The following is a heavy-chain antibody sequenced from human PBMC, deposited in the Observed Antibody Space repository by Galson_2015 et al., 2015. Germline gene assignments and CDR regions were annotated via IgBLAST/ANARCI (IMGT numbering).Heavy chain of an antibody. CDR3: ARDNPRRYCGGDCYEWGSLDY. V-gene: IGHV3-7*05. Sequence: SLRLSCAASGFTFSSYWMSWVRQAPGKGLEWVANIKQDGSEKYYVDSVKGRFTISRDNAKNSLYLQMNSLRAEDTAVYYCARDNPRRYCGGDCYEWGSLDYWGQGTLVTVSS. CDR1: GFTFSSYW. D-gene: IGHD2-21*02. J-gene: IGHJ4*02. CDR2: IKQDGSEK.